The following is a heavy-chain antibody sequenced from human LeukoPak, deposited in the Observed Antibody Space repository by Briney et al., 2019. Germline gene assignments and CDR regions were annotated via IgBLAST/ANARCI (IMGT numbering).Heavy chain of an antibody. CDR1: GGTFSSYA. J-gene: IGHJ3*02. V-gene: IGHV1-69*04. CDR2: IIPIFGIA. CDR3: ARFCSGGSCTHAFDI. D-gene: IGHD2-15*01. Sequence: SVKVSCKASGGTFSSYAISCVRQAPGQGLEWMGRIIPIFGIANYAQKFQGRVTITADKSTSTAYMELSSLRSEDTAVYYCARFCSGGSCTHAFDIWGQGTRVTVSS.